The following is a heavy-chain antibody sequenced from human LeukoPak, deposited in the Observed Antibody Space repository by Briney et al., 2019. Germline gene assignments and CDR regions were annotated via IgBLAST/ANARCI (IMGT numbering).Heavy chain of an antibody. CDR2: ISYDGSNK. D-gene: IGHD3-22*01. CDR1: GFTFSSYG. V-gene: IGHV3-30*18. CDR3: AKEWYYYDGSGYCYFDY. J-gene: IGHJ4*02. Sequence: GGSLRLSCAASGFTFSSYGMHWVRQAPGKGLEWVAVISYDGSNKYYADSVKGRFTISRDNSKNTLYLQMNSLRAEDTAVYYCAKEWYYYDGSGYCYFDYWGQGTLVTVSS.